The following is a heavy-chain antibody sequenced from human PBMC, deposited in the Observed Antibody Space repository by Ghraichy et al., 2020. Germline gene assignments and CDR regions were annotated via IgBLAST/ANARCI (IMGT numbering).Heavy chain of an antibody. Sequence: GESLNISCAASGFTFSSYAMSWVRQAPGKGLEWVSAISGSGGSTYYADSVKGRFTISRDNSKNTLYLQMNSLRAEDTAVYYCAKAPRPVVALYYFDYWGQGTLVTVSS. V-gene: IGHV3-23*01. D-gene: IGHD3-22*01. J-gene: IGHJ4*02. CDR2: ISGSGGST. CDR3: AKAPRPVVALYYFDY. CDR1: GFTFSSYA.